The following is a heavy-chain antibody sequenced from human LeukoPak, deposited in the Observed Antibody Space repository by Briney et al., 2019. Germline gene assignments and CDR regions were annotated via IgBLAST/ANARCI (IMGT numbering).Heavy chain of an antibody. D-gene: IGHD3-10*01. V-gene: IGHV4-38-2*02. CDR3: AKVWFGGEDY. Sequence: PSETLSLTCTVSGDSISSYYWGWIRQPPGKGLEWIGSIYHSGSTYYNPSLKSRVTISVDTSKNQFSLKLSSVTAADTAVYYCAKVWFGGEDYWGQGTLVTVSS. CDR1: GDSISSYY. CDR2: IYHSGST. J-gene: IGHJ4*02.